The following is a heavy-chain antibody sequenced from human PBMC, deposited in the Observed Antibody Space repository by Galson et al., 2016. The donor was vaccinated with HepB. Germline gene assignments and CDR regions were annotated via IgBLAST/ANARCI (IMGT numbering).Heavy chain of an antibody. J-gene: IGHJ4*02. CDR2: LYASGKT. V-gene: IGHV3-53*01. CDR3: TRGWIREYSSGNGGGNGGDH. Sequence: SLRLSCAASGFIVSSNYMNWVRQAPGNGLEWVSVLYASGKTYYADSAKGRFTISRDNSKNILFLQMNSLRAEDTAVYYCTRGWIREYSSGNGGGNGGDHWGQGTLVTVSS. D-gene: IGHD2-21*01. CDR1: GFIVSSNY.